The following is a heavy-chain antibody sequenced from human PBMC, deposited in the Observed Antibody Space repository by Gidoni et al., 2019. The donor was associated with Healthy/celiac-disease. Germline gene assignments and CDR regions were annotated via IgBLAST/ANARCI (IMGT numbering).Heavy chain of an antibody. V-gene: IGHV3-30*01. Sequence: QVQLVESGGGVVQPGRALRLSCAASGFTFSSYAMHWVRPAPGKGLEWVAVISYAGSNKYSADSVKGRFTISRDNSNNTLYLQMNSLRAEDTALYYCARGTVYSGSYTLDYWGQGTLVTVSS. CDR2: ISYAGSNK. J-gene: IGHJ4*02. CDR1: GFTFSSYA. CDR3: ARGTVYSGSYTLDY. D-gene: IGHD1-26*01.